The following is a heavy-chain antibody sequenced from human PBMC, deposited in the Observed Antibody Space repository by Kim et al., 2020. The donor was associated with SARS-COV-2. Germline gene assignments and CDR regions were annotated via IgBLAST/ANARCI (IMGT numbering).Heavy chain of an antibody. V-gene: IGHV1-2*02. D-gene: IGHD3-16*02. CDR2: INPNSGGT. CDR3: ARHIPLGDLSLYPLDY. J-gene: IGHJ4*02. CDR1: GYTFTDYY. Sequence: ASVKVSCKASGYTFTDYYMHWVRQTPGQGLEWMGWINPNSGGTNYAQKFQGRVTMTGDTSISTSYMELSRLTSDDTAVYFCARHIPLGDLSLYPLDYWGQGTLVTVSS.